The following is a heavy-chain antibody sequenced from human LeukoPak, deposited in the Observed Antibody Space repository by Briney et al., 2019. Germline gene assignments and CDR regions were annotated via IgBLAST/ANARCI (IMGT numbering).Heavy chain of an antibody. V-gene: IGHV1-2*02. J-gene: IGHJ4*02. CDR2: INPNSGGT. CDR3: ARAPGAMEVADFDY. Sequence: ASVKVSCKASGYTFTGYYMHWVRQAPGQGLEWMGWINPNSGGTNYAQKFQGRVTMTRDTSISTAYMELSRLRSDDTAVYYCARAPGAMEVADFDYWGQETLVTVSS. CDR1: GYTFTGYY. D-gene: IGHD5-18*01.